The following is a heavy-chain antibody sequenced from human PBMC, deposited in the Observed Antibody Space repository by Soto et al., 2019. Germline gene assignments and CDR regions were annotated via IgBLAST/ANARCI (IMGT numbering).Heavy chain of an antibody. CDR2: ISAYNGNT. Sequence: ASVKVSCKASGYTFTSYGISWVRQAPGQGLEWMGWISAYNGNTNYAQKLQGRVTMTADTSTSTAYMELRSLRSDDTAVYYCARALRYFDPPANWGQGTLVTVSS. J-gene: IGHJ4*02. D-gene: IGHD3-9*01. CDR3: ARALRYFDPPAN. CDR1: GYTFTSYG. V-gene: IGHV1-18*01.